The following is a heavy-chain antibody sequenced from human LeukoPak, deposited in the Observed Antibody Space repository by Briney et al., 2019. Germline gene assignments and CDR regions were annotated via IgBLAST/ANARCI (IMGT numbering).Heavy chain of an antibody. V-gene: IGHV5-51*01. CDR3: ARHPSYTSGWPLDY. D-gene: IGHD6-19*01. Sequence: GESLKISCKGSGYSVTNSWIGWVRQMPGRGLEWMGIIYPDDSDTRYSPSFQGQVTISADKSINTAYLQWSSLKASDTAMYYCARHPSYTSGWPLDYWGQGTLVTVSS. CDR1: GYSVTNSW. CDR2: IYPDDSDT. J-gene: IGHJ4*02.